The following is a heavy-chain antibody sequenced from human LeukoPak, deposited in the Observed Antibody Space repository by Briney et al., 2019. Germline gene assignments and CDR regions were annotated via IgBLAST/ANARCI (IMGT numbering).Heavy chain of an antibody. J-gene: IGHJ4*02. CDR1: GFTFSSYA. D-gene: IGHD6-19*01. CDR3: AKLPVAGLYFDY. CDR2: ISGSGGRT. Sequence: GGSLRLSCAASGFTFSSYAMTWVRQAPGKGLEWISAISGSGGRTYYVDSVKGRFTISRDNSKNTLYLQMNSLRVEDTAAYYCAKLPVAGLYFDYWGQGTLVTASS. V-gene: IGHV3-23*01.